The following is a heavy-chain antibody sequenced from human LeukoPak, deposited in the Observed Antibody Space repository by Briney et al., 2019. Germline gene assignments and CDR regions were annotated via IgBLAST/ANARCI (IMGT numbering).Heavy chain of an antibody. CDR2: IYYSGGT. Sequence: PSQTLSLTCTVSGGSISSGGYYWSWIRQHPGKGLEWIGYIYYSGGTYYNPSLKSRVTISVDTSKNQFSLKLSSVTAADTAVHYCARAGRYYYDSSGLDWGQGTLVTVSS. CDR1: GGSISSGGYY. V-gene: IGHV4-31*03. CDR3: ARAGRYYYDSSGLD. D-gene: IGHD3-22*01. J-gene: IGHJ4*02.